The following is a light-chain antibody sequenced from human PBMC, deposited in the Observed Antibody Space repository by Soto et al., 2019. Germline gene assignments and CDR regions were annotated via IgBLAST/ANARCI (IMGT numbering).Light chain of an antibody. CDR1: QSISSW. V-gene: IGKV1-5*03. CDR2: KAS. Sequence: DIQMTQSPSTLSASVGDRVTITCRASQSISSWLAWYQQKPGKAPKLLIYKASSLERGVPSRFSGSGSGTEFTLTDGSLLPDYFAIYFCQQYNSYSPTFGQGTKVEIK. CDR3: QQYNSYSPT. J-gene: IGKJ1*01.